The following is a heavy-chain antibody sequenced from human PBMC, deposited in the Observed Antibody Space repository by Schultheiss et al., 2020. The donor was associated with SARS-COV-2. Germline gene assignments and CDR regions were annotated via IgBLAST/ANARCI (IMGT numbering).Heavy chain of an antibody. V-gene: IGHV3-23*01. CDR3: AGDFSGGGGWFDP. Sequence: GESLKISCAASGFTFSSYAMSWVRQAPGKGLEWVSAISGSGGSTYYADSVKGRFTISRDNSKNTLYLQMNSLRAEDTAVYYCAGDFSGGGGWFDPWGQGTLVTVSS. D-gene: IGHD3-16*01. CDR1: GFTFSSYA. CDR2: ISGSGGST. J-gene: IGHJ5*02.